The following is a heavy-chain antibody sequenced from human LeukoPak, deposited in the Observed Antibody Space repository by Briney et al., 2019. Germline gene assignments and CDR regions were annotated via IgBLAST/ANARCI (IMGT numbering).Heavy chain of an antibody. CDR1: GLTVRTSS. CDR2: IYSSGST. CDR3: ARGQEFDDGVFDS. V-gene: IGHV3-53*01. Sequence: GGSLRLSCATSGLTVRTSSMSWVRQAPGKGLEWVAVIYSSGSTYYEDSVNGRCTISRDTSKSSMYLQMDHLRAEDTAVYYCARGQEFDDGVFDSWGQGTLVTVSS. J-gene: IGHJ4*02. D-gene: IGHD1-1*01.